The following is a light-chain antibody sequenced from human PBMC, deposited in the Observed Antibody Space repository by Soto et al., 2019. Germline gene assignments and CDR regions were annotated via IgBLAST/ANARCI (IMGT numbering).Light chain of an antibody. Sequence: DIQMTQSPSSLSASVGDRVTITCRASQSILSSLNWYQQKPGEAPKLLIYAASSLQSGVPSRFSGSGAGTDFTLTISSLQPEDFATYYCQQSYTTPLTFGGGTKVEIK. CDR1: QSILSS. CDR2: AAS. J-gene: IGKJ4*01. V-gene: IGKV1-39*01. CDR3: QQSYTTPLT.